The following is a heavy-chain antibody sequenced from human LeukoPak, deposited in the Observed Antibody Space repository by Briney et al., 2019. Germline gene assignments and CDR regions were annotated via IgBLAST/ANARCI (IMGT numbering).Heavy chain of an antibody. CDR3: ARVPTAGTTSHYYYYYMDV. CDR2: IFAYNGNT. CDR1: LGTFSSYT. V-gene: IGHV1-18*01. Sequence: AASVKVSRKPPLGTFSSYTISWVRQAPQQGVEWVGWIFAYNGNTNYAQKLQGRVTMTTDTSTSTAYMELRSLRSDDTAVYYCARVPTAGTTSHYYYYYMDVWGKGTTVTVSS. D-gene: IGHD1-1*01. J-gene: IGHJ6*03.